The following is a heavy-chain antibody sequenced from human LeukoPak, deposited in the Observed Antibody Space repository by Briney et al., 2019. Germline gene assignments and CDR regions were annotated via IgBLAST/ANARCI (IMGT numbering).Heavy chain of an antibody. Sequence: PGGSLSLSCAASGFTFSSYAMSWVRQAPGKGLEWVSAISGSGGSTYYADSVKGRFTISRDNAKNSLYLQMNSLRAEDTAVYYCARGAPHFIVVVIAPFDYWGQGTLVTVSS. CDR3: ARGAPHFIVVVIAPFDY. CDR2: ISGSGGST. D-gene: IGHD2-21*01. V-gene: IGHV3-23*01. J-gene: IGHJ4*02. CDR1: GFTFSSYA.